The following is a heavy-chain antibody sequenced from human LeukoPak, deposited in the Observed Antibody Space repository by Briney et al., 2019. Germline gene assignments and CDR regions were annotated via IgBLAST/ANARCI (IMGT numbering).Heavy chain of an antibody. CDR3: ARDSLPHSYTSGSQTPPEY. CDR1: GYTLTSYR. J-gene: IGHJ4*01. V-gene: IGHV1-46*01. CDR2: INPSGGST. Sequence: ASVKVSCKASGYTLTSYRIHWVRQAPGQGLEWMGIINPSGGSTSYTQKFQGRVTMTRDTSTSPVYMELSSLRSEDTAVYYCARDSLPHSYTSGSQTPPEYRGHGTLVTVSS. D-gene: IGHD3-10*01.